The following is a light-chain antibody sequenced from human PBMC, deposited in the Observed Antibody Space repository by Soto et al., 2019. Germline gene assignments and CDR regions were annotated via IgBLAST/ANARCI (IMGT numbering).Light chain of an antibody. Sequence: DIQMTQSPSSLSASVGDRVTITCRASQDISNYLAWYQQKPGKVPKLLIYAASTLQSGVPFRFSGSGSGTDFTLTISSLQPGDVATDYCQNYNSATLTFGGGTRLEIK. CDR1: QDISNY. J-gene: IGKJ5*01. CDR2: AAS. V-gene: IGKV1-27*01. CDR3: QNYNSATLT.